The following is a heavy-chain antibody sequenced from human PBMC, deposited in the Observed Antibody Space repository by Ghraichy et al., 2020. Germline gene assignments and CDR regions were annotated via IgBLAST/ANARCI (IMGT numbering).Heavy chain of an antibody. CDR2: INHSGST. D-gene: IGHD3-3*01. CDR1: GGSFSGYY. Sequence: SETLSLTCAVYGGSFSGYYWSWIRQPPGKGLEWIGEINHSGSTNYNPSLKSRVTISVDTSKNQFSLKLSSVTAADTAVYYCARGPRRPLSITIFGVVMGSSPRDNWFDPWGQGTLVTVSS. J-gene: IGHJ5*02. V-gene: IGHV4-34*01. CDR3: ARGPRRPLSITIFGVVMGSSPRDNWFDP.